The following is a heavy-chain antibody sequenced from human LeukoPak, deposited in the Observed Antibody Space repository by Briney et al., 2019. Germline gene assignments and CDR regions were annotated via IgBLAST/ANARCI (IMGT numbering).Heavy chain of an antibody. D-gene: IGHD3-9*01. CDR3: ARDPILRYFDWLLSGSLDY. J-gene: IGHJ4*02. V-gene: IGHV3-7*01. Sequence: GGSLRLSCAASGFTFSSYCMSWVRQAPWKGLEWVANIMEDGSEKYYVDSVKGRFTISRDNAKNSLYLQMNSLRAEDTAVYYCARDPILRYFDWLLSGSLDYWGQGTLATVSS. CDR2: IMEDGSEK. CDR1: GFTFSSYC.